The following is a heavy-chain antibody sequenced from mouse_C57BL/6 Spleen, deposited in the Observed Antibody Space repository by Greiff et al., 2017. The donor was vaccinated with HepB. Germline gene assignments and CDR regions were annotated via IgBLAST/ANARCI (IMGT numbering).Heavy chain of an antibody. CDR2: IYPRSGNT. Sequence: QVQLQQSGAELARPGASVKLSCKASGYTFTSYGISWVKQRTGQGLEWIGEIYPRSGNTYYNEKFKGKATLTADKSSSTAYMGLRSLTSEDSAVYFCAREIDYYGSPYFDYWGQGTTLTVSS. CDR1: GYTFTSYG. V-gene: IGHV1-81*01. J-gene: IGHJ2*01. D-gene: IGHD1-1*01. CDR3: AREIDYYGSPYFDY.